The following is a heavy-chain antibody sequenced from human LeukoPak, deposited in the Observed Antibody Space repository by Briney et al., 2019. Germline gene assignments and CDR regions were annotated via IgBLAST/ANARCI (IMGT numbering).Heavy chain of an antibody. CDR3: ARARNYYDSSDYYYEGDAFDI. CDR2: IYYSGST. J-gene: IGHJ3*02. V-gene: IGHV4-59*01. CDR1: GGSISSYH. D-gene: IGHD3-22*01. Sequence: SETLSLTCTVSGGSISSYHWSWVRQPPGKGLECIGYIYYSGSTNYNPSLKSRVTISVDTSKNQFSLKLSSVTAADTAVYYCARARNYYDSSDYYYEGDAFDIWGQGTMVTVSS.